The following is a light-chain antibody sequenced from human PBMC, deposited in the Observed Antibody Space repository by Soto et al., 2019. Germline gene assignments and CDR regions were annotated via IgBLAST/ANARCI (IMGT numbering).Light chain of an antibody. CDR3: QQRYNWPPIT. V-gene: IGKV1-5*03. CDR2: KAS. J-gene: IGKJ5*01. CDR1: QSISSW. Sequence: IQMTQSPSTLSASVGDRVTITCRASQSISSWLAWYQQKPGKAPKLLIYKASSLESGVPSRFSGSGSGTDFTLTISSLEPEDFAVYYCQQRYNWPPITFGQGTRLEIK.